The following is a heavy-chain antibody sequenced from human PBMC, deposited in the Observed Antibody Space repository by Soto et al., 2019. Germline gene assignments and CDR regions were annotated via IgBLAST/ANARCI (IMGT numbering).Heavy chain of an antibody. CDR3: ARVCYPYYDILTGFCMDV. CDR2: IYYSGST. Sequence: SETLSLTCTVSGGSISSYYWSWIRQPPGKGLEWIGYIYYSGSTNYNPSLKSRVTISVDTSKNQFSLKLSSVTAADTAVYYCARVCYPYYDILTGFCMDVWGQGTTVTVSS. J-gene: IGHJ6*02. CDR1: GGSISSYY. D-gene: IGHD3-9*01. V-gene: IGHV4-59*01.